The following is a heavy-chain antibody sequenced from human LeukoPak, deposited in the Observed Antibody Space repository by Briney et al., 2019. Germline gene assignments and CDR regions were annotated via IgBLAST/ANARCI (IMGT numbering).Heavy chain of an antibody. CDR2: IYYSGST. J-gene: IGHJ4*02. V-gene: IGHV4-59*11. Sequence: LETLSLTCTVSGGSISSHYWSWIRQPPGKGLEWIGYIYYSGSTNYNPSLKSRVTISVDTSKNQFSLKLSSVTAADTAVYYCARDLDYGSGSYYDYWGQGTLVTVSS. D-gene: IGHD3-10*01. CDR3: ARDLDYGSGSYYDY. CDR1: GGSISSHY.